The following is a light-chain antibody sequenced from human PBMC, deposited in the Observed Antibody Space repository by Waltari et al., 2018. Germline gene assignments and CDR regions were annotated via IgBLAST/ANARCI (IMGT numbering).Light chain of an antibody. Sequence: DTQMTQSPSSVSASVGARVTTTCRASQGISSWLAWYQQKPGKAPKLLIYAASSLQSGVPSRFSGSGSGTHFTLTISSLQPEDFATYYCQQANTNTFPPTFGQGTKVEIK. V-gene: IGKV1-12*02. J-gene: IGKJ1*01. CDR3: QQANTNTFPPT. CDR1: QGISSW. CDR2: AAS.